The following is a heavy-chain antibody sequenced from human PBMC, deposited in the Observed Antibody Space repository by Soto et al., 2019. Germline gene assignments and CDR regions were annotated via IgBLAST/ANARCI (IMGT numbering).Heavy chain of an antibody. CDR3: AKEHDDSIPPRYYYGMDV. V-gene: IGHV3-30*18. CDR1: GFTFSSYG. J-gene: IGHJ6*02. Sequence: PGGSLRLSCAASGFTFSSYGMHWVRQAPGKGLEWVAVISYDGSNKYYADSVKGRFTISRDNSKNTLYLQMNSLRAEDTAVYYCAKEHDDSIPPRYYYGMDVWGQGTTVTVSS. CDR2: ISYDGSNK. D-gene: IGHD4-4*01.